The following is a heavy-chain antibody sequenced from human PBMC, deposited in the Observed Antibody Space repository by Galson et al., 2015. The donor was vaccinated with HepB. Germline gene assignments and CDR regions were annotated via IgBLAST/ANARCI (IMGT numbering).Heavy chain of an antibody. V-gene: IGHV1-2*02. J-gene: IGHJ5*02. CDR2: INPNSGGT. CDR3: ARNYDFWTTAPHWFDP. D-gene: IGHD3-3*01. CDR1: GYTFTDYY. Sequence: SVKVSCKASGYTFTDYYIHWVRQAPGQGLEWMGWINPNSGGTNYAQKFQGRVTMTRDTSISTAYMELSRLRSDDTAVYYCARNYDFWTTAPHWFDPWGQGTLVTVSS.